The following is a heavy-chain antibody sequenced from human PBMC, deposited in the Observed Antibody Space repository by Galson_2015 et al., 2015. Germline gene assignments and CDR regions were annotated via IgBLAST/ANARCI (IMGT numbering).Heavy chain of an antibody. V-gene: IGHV4-59*01. J-gene: IGHJ6*02. Sequence: LRLSCAASGFTFSSYSMNWVRQPPGKGLEWIGYIYYSGSTNYNPSLKSRVTISVDTSKNQFSLKLSSVTAADTAVYYCARDEGITGTLSLYYGMDVWGQGTTVTVSS. CDR1: GFTFSSYS. CDR2: IYYSGST. CDR3: ARDEGITGTLSLYYGMDV. D-gene: IGHD1-20*01.